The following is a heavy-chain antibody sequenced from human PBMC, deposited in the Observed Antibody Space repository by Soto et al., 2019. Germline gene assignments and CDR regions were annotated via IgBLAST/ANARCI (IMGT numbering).Heavy chain of an antibody. CDR3: ARASQCKSYFDCFAWIDY. J-gene: IGHJ4*02. V-gene: IGHV4-4*07. Sequence: PSETLSLTCTASSDSIRGLYWTWIRQPAGKGLEWIGRIYSSGETTYNPSLTGRVIMSLDTSKNQFSLNLTSVTAADTAVYYCARASQCKSYFDCFAWIDYWGQGTLVTVS. D-gene: IGHD3-9*01. CDR1: SDSIRGLY. CDR2: IYSSGET.